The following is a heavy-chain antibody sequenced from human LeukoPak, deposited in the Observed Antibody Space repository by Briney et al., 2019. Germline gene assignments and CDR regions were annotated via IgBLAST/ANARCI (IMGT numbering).Heavy chain of an antibody. CDR1: GGFISNAIYS. D-gene: IGHD2-8*01. V-gene: IGHV4-30-2*01. J-gene: IGHJ5*02. CDR2: IHHSGRT. CDR3: VREDPMYGWLDP. Sequence: SETLSLTCAVSGGFISNAIYSWSWVRQPPGKGLEWIGYIHHSGRTFYNPALNSRVTIAVDKSRNQFSLKLRSVTAADTAVYYCVREDPMYGWLDPWGQGTLVSVSS.